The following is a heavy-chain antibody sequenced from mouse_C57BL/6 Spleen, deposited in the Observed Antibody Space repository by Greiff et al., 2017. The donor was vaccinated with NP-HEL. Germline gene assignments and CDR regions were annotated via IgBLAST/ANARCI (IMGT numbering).Heavy chain of an antibody. V-gene: IGHV3-8*01. D-gene: IGHD1-1*01. CDR3: ARGYGSSYGYFDV. CDR2: ISNSGST. Sequence: VQLKESGPGLAKPSQTLSLTCSVTGYSITSDYWNWIRKFPGNKLEYMGYISNSGSTYYNPSLKSRISITRNTSKNQYYLQLNSVTTEDTATYYCARGYGSSYGYFDVWGTGTTVTVSS. CDR1: GYSITSDY. J-gene: IGHJ1*03.